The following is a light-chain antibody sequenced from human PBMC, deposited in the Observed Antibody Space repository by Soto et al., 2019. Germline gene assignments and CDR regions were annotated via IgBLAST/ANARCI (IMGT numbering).Light chain of an antibody. Sequence: QSALTQPASVSGSPGQSITISCTGTSSDLGSYNLVSWYQQHPGKAPKLMIYEVSKRPSGVSNRFSGSKSGNTASLTISGLEAEDEADYYCCSYAGSSTFGVFGGGTKLTVL. V-gene: IGLV2-23*02. CDR2: EVS. CDR3: CSYAGSSTFGV. J-gene: IGLJ2*01. CDR1: SSDLGSYNL.